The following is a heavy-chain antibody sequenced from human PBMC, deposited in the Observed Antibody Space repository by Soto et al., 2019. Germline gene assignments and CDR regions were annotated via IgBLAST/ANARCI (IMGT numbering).Heavy chain of an antibody. V-gene: IGHV1-69*02. CDR3: ARTLVPAAAFDI. Sequence: SVKVSCKASGGTFSCYTISWVRQAPGQGLEWMGRIIPILGIANYAQKFQGRVTITADKSTSTAYMELSSLRSEDTAVYYCARTLVPAAAFDIWGQGTMVTVSS. J-gene: IGHJ3*02. CDR2: IIPILGIA. D-gene: IGHD2-2*01. CDR1: GGTFSCYT.